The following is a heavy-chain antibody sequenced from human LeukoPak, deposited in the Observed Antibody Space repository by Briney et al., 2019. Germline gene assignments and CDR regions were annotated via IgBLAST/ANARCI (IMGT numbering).Heavy chain of an antibody. V-gene: IGHV3-21*01. D-gene: IGHD4-17*01. J-gene: IGHJ5*02. CDR2: ISSSSSYI. Sequence: GGSLRLSCAASGFTFSSYSMNWVRQAPGKGLEWVSSISSSSSYIYYADSVKGRFTISRDNAKNSLYLQMNSLRAEDTAVYYRARGLATDYGDYDDGVDLWGQGTLVTVSS. CDR1: GFTFSSYS. CDR3: ARGLATDYGDYDDGVDL.